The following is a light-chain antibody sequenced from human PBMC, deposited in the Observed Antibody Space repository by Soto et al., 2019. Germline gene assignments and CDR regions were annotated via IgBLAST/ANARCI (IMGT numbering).Light chain of an antibody. Sequence: DIQMTQSPSTLSASVGDRVTITCRASQTISSWLAWYQQKPGKAPKLLIYKASSLESGVPSRFSGSASGTEFTLTISSLQADDFATYYCQQYKSYWTFGQGTKVEIK. CDR1: QTISSW. J-gene: IGKJ1*01. CDR2: KAS. V-gene: IGKV1-5*03. CDR3: QQYKSYWT.